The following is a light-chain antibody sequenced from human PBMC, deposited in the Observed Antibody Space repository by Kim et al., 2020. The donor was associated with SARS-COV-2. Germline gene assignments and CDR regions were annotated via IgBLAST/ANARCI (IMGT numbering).Light chain of an antibody. V-gene: IGKV1-39*01. CDR3: QQSYTLPRT. Sequence: ASVGDSVTLTCRTSQSISTFLHWYQQKPGKAPRLLIFAASRLQSGIPLRFSGSVSGTEYTLTITSLQPEDFATYYCQQSYTLPRTFGPGTKVDI. CDR2: AAS. J-gene: IGKJ1*01. CDR1: QSISTF.